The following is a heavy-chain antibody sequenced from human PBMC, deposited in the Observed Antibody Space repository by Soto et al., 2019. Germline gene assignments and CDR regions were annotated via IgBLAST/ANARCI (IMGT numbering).Heavy chain of an antibody. CDR2: IDPSDSYT. V-gene: IGHV5-10-1*01. Sequence: PGESLKISCKGSGYSFTSYWISWVRQMPGKGLEWMGRIDPSDSYTNYSPSFQGHVTISADKSISTAYLQWSSLKASDTAMYYCARRTIFGVPHYYGMDVWGQGTTVTVSS. CDR1: GYSFTSYW. J-gene: IGHJ6*02. CDR3: ARRTIFGVPHYYGMDV. D-gene: IGHD3-3*01.